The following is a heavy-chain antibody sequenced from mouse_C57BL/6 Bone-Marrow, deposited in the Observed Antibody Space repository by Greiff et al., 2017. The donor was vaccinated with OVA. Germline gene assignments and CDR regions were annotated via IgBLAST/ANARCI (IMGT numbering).Heavy chain of an antibody. CDR2: IYPGSGNT. CDR1: GYTFTDYY. V-gene: IGHV1-76*01. Sequence: QVQLQQSGAELVRPGASVKLSCKASGYTFTDYYINWVKQRPGQGLEWIARIYPGSGNTYYNEKFKGKATLTAEKSSSTAYMQLSSLTSEDSAVYFCASLWGYFDVWGTGTTVTVSS. CDR3: ASLWGYFDV. D-gene: IGHD1-1*01. J-gene: IGHJ1*03.